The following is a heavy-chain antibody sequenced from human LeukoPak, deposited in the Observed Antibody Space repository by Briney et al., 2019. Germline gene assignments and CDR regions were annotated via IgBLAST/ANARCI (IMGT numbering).Heavy chain of an antibody. CDR2: INPNSGGT. V-gene: IGHV1-2*02. J-gene: IGHJ4*02. Sequence: ASVKVSCKASGYTFTGFHMHWVRQAPGQGLEWMGWINPNSGGTNYAQKFQGRVTMTRDTSISTVYMELSRLRSDDTAVYYCARDYYDSSGYDYWGQGTLVTVSS. CDR1: GYTFTGFH. CDR3: ARDYYDSSGYDY. D-gene: IGHD3-22*01.